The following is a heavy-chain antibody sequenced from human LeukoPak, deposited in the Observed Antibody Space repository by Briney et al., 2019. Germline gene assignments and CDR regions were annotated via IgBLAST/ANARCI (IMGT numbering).Heavy chain of an antibody. V-gene: IGHV4-34*01. Sequence: SETLSLTCAVYGGSFSGYYWSWIRQPPGKGLEWIGEINHSGSTNYNPSLKSRVTISVDTSKNQSSLKLSSVTAADTAVYYCARGTLGYCSGGSCSWFDPWGQGTLVTVSS. J-gene: IGHJ5*02. D-gene: IGHD2-15*01. CDR2: INHSGST. CDR1: GGSFSGYY. CDR3: ARGTLGYCSGGSCSWFDP.